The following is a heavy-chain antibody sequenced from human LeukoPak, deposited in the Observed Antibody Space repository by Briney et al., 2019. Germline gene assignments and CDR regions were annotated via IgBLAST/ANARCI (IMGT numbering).Heavy chain of an antibody. D-gene: IGHD6-13*01. CDR2: ISYDGSNK. J-gene: IGHJ4*02. V-gene: IGHV3-30*04. Sequence: PGGSLRLSCAASGFTFSSYAMHWVRQAPGKGLEWVAVISYDGSNKYYADSVKGRFTISRDNSKNTLYLQMNSLRAEDTAVYYCARAYSSSWYGIYFDYWGQGTLVTVSS. CDR1: GFTFSSYA. CDR3: ARAYSSSWYGIYFDY.